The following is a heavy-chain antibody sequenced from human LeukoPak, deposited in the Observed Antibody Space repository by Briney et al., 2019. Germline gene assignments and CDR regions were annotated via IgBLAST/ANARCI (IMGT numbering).Heavy chain of an antibody. D-gene: IGHD6-13*01. CDR3: ARDSYSSSWHFDY. CDR1: GYSLSSGYY. J-gene: IGHJ4*02. CDR2: IYHSGST. V-gene: IGHV4-38-2*02. Sequence: PSETLSLTCAVSGYSLSSGYYWGWIRQPPGKGLEWIGSIYHSGSTYYNPSLKSRVTISVDTSKNQFSLKLSSVTAADTAVYYCARDSYSSSWHFDYWGPGTLVTVSS.